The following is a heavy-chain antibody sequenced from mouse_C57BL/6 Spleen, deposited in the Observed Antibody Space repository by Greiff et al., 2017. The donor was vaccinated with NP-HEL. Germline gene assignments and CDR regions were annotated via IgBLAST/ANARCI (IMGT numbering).Heavy chain of an antibody. D-gene: IGHD2-5*01. CDR1: GYTFTSYW. CDR2: IDPSDSET. CDR3: ARSHYSNSLDY. Sequence: QVQLQQSGAELVRPGSSVKLSCKASGYTFTSYWMHWVKQRPIQGLEWIGNIDPSDSETHYNQKFKDKATLTVDKSSSTAYMQLSSLTSEDSAVYYCARSHYSNSLDYWGQGTSVTVSS. V-gene: IGHV1-52*01. J-gene: IGHJ4*01.